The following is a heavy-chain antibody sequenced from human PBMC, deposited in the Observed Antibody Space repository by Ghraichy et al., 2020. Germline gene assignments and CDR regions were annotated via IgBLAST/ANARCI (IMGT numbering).Heavy chain of an antibody. CDR1: GGSISSSGNY. CDR2: IYSSGST. V-gene: IGHV4-39*01. Sequence: SETLSLICSVSGGSISSSGNYWVWIRQPPGKGLEWIGNIYSSGSTHYNPSLKSRVTISIDTSKNHFFLSLSSVTAADTAVYYCARRHSGSSKSDYWGQGTLVTVSS. D-gene: IGHD2-15*01. CDR3: ARRHSGSSKSDY. J-gene: IGHJ4*02.